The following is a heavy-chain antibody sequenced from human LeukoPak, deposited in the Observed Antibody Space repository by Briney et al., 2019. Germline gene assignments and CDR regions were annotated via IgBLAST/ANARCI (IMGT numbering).Heavy chain of an antibody. D-gene: IGHD1-7*01. CDR2: INHSGST. V-gene: IGHV4-39*07. J-gene: IGHJ4*02. CDR1: GGSISSGDHY. Sequence: SETLSLTCTVSGGSISSGDHYWSWIRQHPGKGLEWIGEINHSGSTNYNPSLKSRVTISVDTSKNQFSLKLGSVTAADTAVYYCARGRTVSWGTTFPFDYWGQGTLVTVSS. CDR3: ARGRTVSWGTTFPFDY.